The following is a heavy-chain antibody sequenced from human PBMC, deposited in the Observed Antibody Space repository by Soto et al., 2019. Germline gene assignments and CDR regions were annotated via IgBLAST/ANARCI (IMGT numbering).Heavy chain of an antibody. CDR3: AKEWSSGWQNPVGVYFDS. CDR1: GFTFSSYA. CDR2: ISNRGDNT. V-gene: IGHV3-23*01. D-gene: IGHD6-19*01. Sequence: GGSLRLSCTASGFTFSSYAMSWVRQAPGKGLEWVSAISNRGDNTYSADSVKGRFTISRDKSKNTLYLQMNSLRAEDTAVYYCAKEWSSGWQNPVGVYFDSWGQGTLVTVSS. J-gene: IGHJ4*02.